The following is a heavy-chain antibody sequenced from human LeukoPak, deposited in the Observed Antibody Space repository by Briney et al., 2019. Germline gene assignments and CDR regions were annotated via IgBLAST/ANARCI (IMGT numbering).Heavy chain of an antibody. V-gene: IGHV3-23*01. CDR1: GFTFSTYA. J-gene: IGHJ4*02. Sequence: GGSLRLSCEASGFTFSTYAMAWVRQAPGKGLEWVSLITGSGISAYYADSVRGRFSISRDNSKNTVYLQLNSLRAEDTAVYYCAKDLPALEYWGQGTLVTVSS. CDR3: AKDLPALEY. D-gene: IGHD2-2*01. CDR2: ITGSGISA.